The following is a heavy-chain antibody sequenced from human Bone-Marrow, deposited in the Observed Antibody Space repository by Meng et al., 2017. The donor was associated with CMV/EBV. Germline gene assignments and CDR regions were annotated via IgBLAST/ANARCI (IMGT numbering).Heavy chain of an antibody. Sequence: SISTNGVGVGVIRQPPGEALEWLAIIYWDADKRYSPFLKNRLTITRDTSKNQVALSMTDMDPVDTATYYCAQRRWTSSGWYGNWFDPWGQGILVTVSS. CDR3: AQRRWTSSGWYGNWFDP. D-gene: IGHD6-19*01. CDR1: SISTNGVG. J-gene: IGHJ5*02. CDR2: IYWDADK. V-gene: IGHV2-5*02.